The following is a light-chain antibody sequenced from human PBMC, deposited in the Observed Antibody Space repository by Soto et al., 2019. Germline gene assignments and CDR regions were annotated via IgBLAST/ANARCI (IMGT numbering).Light chain of an antibody. Sequence: EIVLTQSPGTLSLSPGERATLSCRASQSVSSSYLAWYPQKPGQAPRLLIYGASSRPTGIPDRFSGSGSGKHFTLTISRLEPEDFAVYYCQQYGSSLFTFGPGTKVDIK. CDR2: GAS. J-gene: IGKJ3*01. CDR3: QQYGSSLFT. V-gene: IGKV3-20*01. CDR1: QSVSSSY.